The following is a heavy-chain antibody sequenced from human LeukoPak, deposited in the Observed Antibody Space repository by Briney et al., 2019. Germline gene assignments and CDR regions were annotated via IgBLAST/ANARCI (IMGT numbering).Heavy chain of an antibody. CDR2: ISYDGSNK. CDR3: ARDLSSSHTFDY. V-gene: IGHV3-30*01. J-gene: IGHJ4*02. Sequence: GGSLRLSCAASGFIFSSYAMHWVRQAPGKGLGWVAVISYDGSNKYYGDSVKGRSTISRDNSKNTLYLQMNSLRAEDTAVYYCARDLSSSHTFDYWGQGTLVTVSS. D-gene: IGHD6-6*01. CDR1: GFIFSSYA.